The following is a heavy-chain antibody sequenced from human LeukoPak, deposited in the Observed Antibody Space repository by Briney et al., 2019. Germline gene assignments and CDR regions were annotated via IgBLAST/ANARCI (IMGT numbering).Heavy chain of an antibody. CDR2: ISASGSNT. Sequence: GGSLRLSCAVSGLTFSSYSMRWVRQAPGKGLYWVSGISASGSNTYYADSVKGRFTISRDNSKNTLYLQMNSLRAEDTAVYYCAKDAAGPEYWGQGTLVTVSS. V-gene: IGHV3-23*01. CDR3: AKDAAGPEY. CDR1: GLTFSSYS. D-gene: IGHD6-13*01. J-gene: IGHJ4*02.